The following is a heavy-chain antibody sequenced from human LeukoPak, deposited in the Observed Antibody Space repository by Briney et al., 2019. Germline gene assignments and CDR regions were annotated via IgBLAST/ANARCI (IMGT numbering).Heavy chain of an antibody. CDR3: ARDRKGSGSYFPWFDP. CDR1: GGSISSYY. Sequence: SETLSLTCTVSGGSISSYYWSWIRQPPGKGLEWIGYIYYSGSTNYNPSLKSRVTISVDTSKNQFSLKLSSVTAADTAVYYCARDRKGSGSYFPWFDPWGQGTLVTVSS. J-gene: IGHJ5*02. V-gene: IGHV4-59*01. D-gene: IGHD3-10*01. CDR2: IYYSGST.